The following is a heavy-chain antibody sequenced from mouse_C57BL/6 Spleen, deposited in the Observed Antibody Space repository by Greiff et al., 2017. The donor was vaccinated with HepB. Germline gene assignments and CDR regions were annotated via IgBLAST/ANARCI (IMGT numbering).Heavy chain of an antibody. V-gene: IGHV1-59*01. CDR1: GYTFTSYW. J-gene: IGHJ2*01. CDR2: IDPSDSYT. Sequence: QVQLQQPGAELVRPGTSVKLSCKASGYTFTSYWMHWVKQRPGQGLEWIGVIDPSDSYTNYNQKFKGKATLTVDTSSSTAYMQLSSLTSEDSAVYYCARGGYESHFDYWGQGTTLTVSS. D-gene: IGHD2-2*01. CDR3: ARGGYESHFDY.